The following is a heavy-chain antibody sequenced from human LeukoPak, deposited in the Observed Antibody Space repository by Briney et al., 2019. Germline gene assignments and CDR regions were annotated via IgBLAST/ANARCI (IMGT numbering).Heavy chain of an antibody. CDR1: GGSICSGGYS. D-gene: IGHD4-17*01. Sequence: SQTLSLTCAVSGGSICSGGYSWSWIRQPPGKGLEWIGYIYHSGSTYYNPSLKSRVTISVDRSKNQFSLKLSSVTAADTAVYYCARDLYGDYTFDYWGQGTLVTVSS. CDR2: IYHSGST. CDR3: ARDLYGDYTFDY. V-gene: IGHV4-30-2*01. J-gene: IGHJ4*02.